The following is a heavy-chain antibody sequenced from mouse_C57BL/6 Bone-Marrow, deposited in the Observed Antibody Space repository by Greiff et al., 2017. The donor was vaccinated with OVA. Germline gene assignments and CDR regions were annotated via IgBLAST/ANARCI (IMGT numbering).Heavy chain of an antibody. CDR2: IYPRSGNT. CDR1: GYTFTSYG. V-gene: IGHV1-81*01. D-gene: IGHD3-2*02. CDR3: ARGRDSSGLYYFDY. Sequence: QVQLKESGAELARPGASVKLSCKASGYTFTSYGISWVKQRTGQGLEWIGEIYPRSGNTYYNEKFKGKATLTADKSSSTAYMELRSLTSEDSAVYFCARGRDSSGLYYFDYWGQGTTLTVSS. J-gene: IGHJ2*01.